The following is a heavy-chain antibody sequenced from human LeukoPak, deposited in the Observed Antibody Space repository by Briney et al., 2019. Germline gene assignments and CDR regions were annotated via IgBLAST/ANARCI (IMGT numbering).Heavy chain of an antibody. CDR3: ASGYYYDSSGYPNY. CDR1: GGSFSGYY. D-gene: IGHD3-22*01. Sequence: SETLSLTCAVYGGSFSGYYWSWIRQPPGKGLEWIGEINHSGSTNYNPSLKSRVTISVDTSKNQFSLRLSSVTAADTAVYYCASGYYYDSSGYPNYWGQGTLVTVSS. CDR2: INHSGST. J-gene: IGHJ4*02. V-gene: IGHV4-34*01.